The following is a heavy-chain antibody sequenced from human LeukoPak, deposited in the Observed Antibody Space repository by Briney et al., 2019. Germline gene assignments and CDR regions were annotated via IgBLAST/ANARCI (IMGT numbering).Heavy chain of an antibody. Sequence: SETLSLTCTVSGGSISSYYWSWIRQPPGKGLEWIGYIYYSGSTNYNPSLKSRVTISVDTSKNQFSLKLSSVTAADTAVYYCARTSYSSGWDFDYWGQGTLGTVSS. D-gene: IGHD6-19*01. CDR2: IYYSGST. CDR3: ARTSYSSGWDFDY. V-gene: IGHV4-59*08. CDR1: GGSISSYY. J-gene: IGHJ4*02.